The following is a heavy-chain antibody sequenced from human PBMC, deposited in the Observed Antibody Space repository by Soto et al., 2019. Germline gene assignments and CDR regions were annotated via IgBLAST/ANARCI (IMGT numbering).Heavy chain of an antibody. CDR2: IIPIFGTA. J-gene: IGHJ6*02. D-gene: IGHD3-22*01. Sequence: QVQLVQSGAEVKKPGSSVKVSCKASGGTFSNYAITWVRQAPGQGLEWMGGIIPIFGTANYAQKFQGRVTITAEESTSTAYMELSSLRSEDTAVYYWARVGITMSHTRYYYNTDVWGQGTTVTVSS. CDR3: ARVGITMSHTRYYYNTDV. V-gene: IGHV1-69*12. CDR1: GGTFSNYA.